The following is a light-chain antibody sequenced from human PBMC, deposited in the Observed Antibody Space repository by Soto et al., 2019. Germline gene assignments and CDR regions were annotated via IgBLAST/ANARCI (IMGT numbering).Light chain of an antibody. CDR1: QGISSA. CDR2: DAS. Sequence: AIQLTQSPSSLSASVGDRVTITCRASQGISSALAWYQQKPGKAPKILIYDASSLESGVPSRFSGSGSGTDFTLTISSLQPEDFATYYCLHDHNYPWTFGQGTKVDIK. J-gene: IGKJ1*01. CDR3: LHDHNYPWT. V-gene: IGKV1D-13*01.